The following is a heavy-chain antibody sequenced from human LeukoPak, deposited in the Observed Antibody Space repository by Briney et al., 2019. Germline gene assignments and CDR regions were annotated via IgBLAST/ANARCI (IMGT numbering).Heavy chain of an antibody. D-gene: IGHD5-18*01. CDR1: GYTFTSYA. CDR3: ARDPPDTVMVLGGY. Sequence: ASVKVSCKASGYTFTSYAMNWVRQAPGQGLEWMGWINTNTGNPTYAQGFTGRFVFSLDTSVSTAYLQISSLKAEDTAVYYCARDPPDTVMVLGGYWGQGTLVTVSS. V-gene: IGHV7-4-1*02. CDR2: INTNTGNP. J-gene: IGHJ4*02.